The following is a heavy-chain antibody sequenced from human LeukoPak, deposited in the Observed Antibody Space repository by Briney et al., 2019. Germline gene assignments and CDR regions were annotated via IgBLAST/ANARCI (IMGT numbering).Heavy chain of an antibody. D-gene: IGHD3-10*01. V-gene: IGHV4-59*12. CDR1: GGSISSYY. CDR3: ARGPDIWFGELSPFDY. CDR2: IYYSGST. Sequence: PSETLSLTCTVSGGSISSYYWSWIRQPPGKGLEWIGYIYYSGSTNYNPSLKSRVTISVDTSKNQFSLKLSSVTAADTAVYYCARGPDIWFGELSPFDYWGQGTLDTVSS. J-gene: IGHJ4*02.